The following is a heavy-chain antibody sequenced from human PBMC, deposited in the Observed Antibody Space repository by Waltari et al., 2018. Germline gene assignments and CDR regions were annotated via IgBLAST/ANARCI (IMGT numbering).Heavy chain of an antibody. D-gene: IGHD4-17*01. CDR1: GFTFSSYA. J-gene: IGHJ4*02. CDR3: ATPTDSHY. V-gene: IGHV3-30-3*01. CDR2: ISYDGSNK. Sequence: QVQLVESGGGVVQPGRSLRLSCAASGFTFSSYAMHWVRQAPGKGLEWVAVISYDGSNKYYADSVKGRFTISRDNSKNTLYLQMNSLRAEDTAVYYCATPTDSHYWGQGTLVTVSS.